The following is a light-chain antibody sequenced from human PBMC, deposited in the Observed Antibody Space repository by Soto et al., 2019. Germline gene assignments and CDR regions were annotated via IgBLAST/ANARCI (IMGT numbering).Light chain of an antibody. CDR2: GAS. CDR3: QQYNYLWT. V-gene: IGKV3-15*01. Sequence: EMVMTQSPDTLSVSPGETATLSCRASQSIRIYLAWYQQRPGQAPGLLIYGASTRATGVPARFIGSGSGTEFTLTISSLQSEDFAVYYCQQYNYLWTFGQGTKVEV. J-gene: IGKJ1*01. CDR1: QSIRIY.